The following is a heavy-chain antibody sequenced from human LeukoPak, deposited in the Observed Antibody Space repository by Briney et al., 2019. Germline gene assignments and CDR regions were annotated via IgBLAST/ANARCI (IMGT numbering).Heavy chain of an antibody. CDR3: AREGHYFDS. CDR2: IYSGGDT. CDR1: GFTVSTNY. Sequence: GGSLRLSCAASGFTVSTNYMDWDRQAPGKGLEWVSLIYSGGDTYHADSVRGRFTLSRDNSKNTLYLQMNSLRAEDTAVYYCAREGHYFDSWGQGTLVTVSS. J-gene: IGHJ4*02. V-gene: IGHV3-66*01.